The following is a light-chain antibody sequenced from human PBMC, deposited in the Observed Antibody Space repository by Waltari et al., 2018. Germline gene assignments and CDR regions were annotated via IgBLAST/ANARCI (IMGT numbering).Light chain of an antibody. CDR1: QSVSSN. J-gene: IGKJ4*01. Sequence: EIVMTQSPATLSVSPGERATLPGRASQSVSSNLAWYQQKPGQAPRLLIYGASTRATGVPARFSGSGSGTDFTLTISGLQSEDYEVYFCHQHNSWPPLSFGGGTKVEIK. V-gene: IGKV3-15*01. CDR2: GAS. CDR3: HQHNSWPPLS.